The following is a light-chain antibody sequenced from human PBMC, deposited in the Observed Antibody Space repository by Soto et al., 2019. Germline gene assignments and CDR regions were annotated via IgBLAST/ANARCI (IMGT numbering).Light chain of an antibody. CDR2: AAS. Sequence: DIQMAQSPSSLSASVGDRVTITCRASQYIDTYLHWYQQKPGKAPKLLIYAASSLQSGVPSRFSGSGSGTDFTLTISSLQPEDFASYLCQQTHSVPQTFGGGTKVEIK. CDR1: QYIDTY. V-gene: IGKV1-39*01. J-gene: IGKJ4*01. CDR3: QQTHSVPQT.